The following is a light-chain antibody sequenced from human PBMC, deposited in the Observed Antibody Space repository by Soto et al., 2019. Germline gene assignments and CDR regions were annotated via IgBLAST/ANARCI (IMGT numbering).Light chain of an antibody. V-gene: IGKV1-5*01. J-gene: IGKJ3*01. CDR3: QQYETWPPRFT. CDR2: GAL. Sequence: DIQMTQSPSTLSASVGDRVTITCRASQSISSWLAWYQQKPGKAPKLLIYGALSRATGIPARFSGSGFQTEFTLTISSVQSEDFAVYYCQQYETWPPRFTFGPGTKVDIK. CDR1: QSISSW.